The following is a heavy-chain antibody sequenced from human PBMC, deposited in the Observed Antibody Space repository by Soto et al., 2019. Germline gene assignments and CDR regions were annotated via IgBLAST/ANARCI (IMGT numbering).Heavy chain of an antibody. D-gene: IGHD2-8*01. Sequence: QVQLVQSGAEVKKPGSSVKVSCKASGGTFSSYAISWVRQAPGQGLEWMGGIIPIFGTANYAQKFQGRVTITADESTSTAYMELSSLRSEDTAAYYCAREGYCTNGVCDTEYFQHWGQGTLVTVSS. CDR1: GGTFSSYA. CDR2: IIPIFGTA. J-gene: IGHJ1*01. CDR3: AREGYCTNGVCDTEYFQH. V-gene: IGHV1-69*12.